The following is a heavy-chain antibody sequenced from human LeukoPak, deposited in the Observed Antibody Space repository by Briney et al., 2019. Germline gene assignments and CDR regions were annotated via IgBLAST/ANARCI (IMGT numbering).Heavy chain of an antibody. J-gene: IGHJ4*02. Sequence: PSQTLSLTCTVSGGSISSGSYYWSWIRQPAGKGLEWIGRIYTSGSTNYNPSLKSRVTISVDTSKNLFSLKLSSVTAADTAVYYCARVPRGGDSSGLFDYWGQGTLVTVSS. CDR3: ARVPRGGDSSGLFDY. CDR2: IYTSGST. CDR1: GGSISSGSYY. D-gene: IGHD3-22*01. V-gene: IGHV4-61*02.